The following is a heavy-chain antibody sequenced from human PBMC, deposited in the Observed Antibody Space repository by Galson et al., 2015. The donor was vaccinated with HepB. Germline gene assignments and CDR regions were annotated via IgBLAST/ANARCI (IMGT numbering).Heavy chain of an antibody. D-gene: IGHD2-2*01. Sequence: SLRLSCAASGFTFSSYAMSWVRQAPGKGLEWVPSISASANSTYYADSVKGRFTISTDNSKNTLYLQMNSLRAGDTAVYYCARAEYCSSTSCYVTGRFDPWGQGTLVTVPS. CDR3: ARAEYCSSTSCYVTGRFDP. CDR1: GFTFSSYA. J-gene: IGHJ5*02. CDR2: ISASANST. V-gene: IGHV3-23*01.